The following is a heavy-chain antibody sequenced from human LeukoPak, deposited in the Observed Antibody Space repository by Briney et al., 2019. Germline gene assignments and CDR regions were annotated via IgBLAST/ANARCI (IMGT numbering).Heavy chain of an antibody. V-gene: IGHV3-48*03. CDR1: GFTFSSYE. CDR3: ATGPLNDYGMGD. Sequence: PGGSLRLSCAASGFTFSSYEMNWVRQAPGKGLEWVSAISDSGDRTYYADSVKGRFTVSRDNSKTTPYLQMNSLRAEDTAVYYCATGPLNDYGMGDWGQGTTVTVSS. CDR2: ISDSGDRT. J-gene: IGHJ6*02.